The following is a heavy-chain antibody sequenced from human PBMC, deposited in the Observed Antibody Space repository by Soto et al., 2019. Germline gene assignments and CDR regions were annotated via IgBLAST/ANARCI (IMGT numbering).Heavy chain of an antibody. Sequence: QITLNESGPTVVRPTETLTLTCRLSGFSLTTSGVGVGWVGQSPGKAPEWLALIYWDDDKRYSESLKSRLTITKDTSKNQVVLTVANLDPTDTATYYCAHRVLRTVFGLVTTTAIYFDFWGQGTPVAVSS. V-gene: IGHV2-5*02. CDR1: GFSLTTSGVG. CDR2: IYWDDDK. D-gene: IGHD3-3*01. CDR3: AHRVLRTVFGLVTTTAIYFDF. J-gene: IGHJ4*02.